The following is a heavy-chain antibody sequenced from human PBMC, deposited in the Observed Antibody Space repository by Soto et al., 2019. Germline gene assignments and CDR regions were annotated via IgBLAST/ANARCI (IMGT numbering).Heavy chain of an antibody. Sequence: SETLSLTCTVSGGSISSSSYYWGWIRQPPGKGLEWIGSIYYSGSTYYNPSLKSRVTISVDTSKNQFSLKLSPVTAADTAVYYCARQYKTYYDSSGRPNWFDPWGQGTLVTVSS. V-gene: IGHV4-39*01. J-gene: IGHJ5*02. CDR1: GGSISSSSYY. CDR2: IYYSGST. D-gene: IGHD3-22*01. CDR3: ARQYKTYYDSSGRPNWFDP.